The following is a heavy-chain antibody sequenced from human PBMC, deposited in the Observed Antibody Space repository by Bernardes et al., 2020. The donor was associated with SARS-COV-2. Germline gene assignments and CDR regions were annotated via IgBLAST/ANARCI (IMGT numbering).Heavy chain of an antibody. Sequence: GGSLRLSCAASGFTLHNAWMSWVRQAPGKGLEWVGRIKTKSDGGTTDYAAPVKDRFTISRDDSKNTLYLQMNSLKIEDTAVYYCTTDFGGVIEPPAGFDYWGQGTLVTVSS. CDR1: GFTLHNAW. CDR2: IKTKSDGGTT. CDR3: TTDFGGVIEPPAGFDY. J-gene: IGHJ4*02. V-gene: IGHV3-15*01. D-gene: IGHD3-16*01.